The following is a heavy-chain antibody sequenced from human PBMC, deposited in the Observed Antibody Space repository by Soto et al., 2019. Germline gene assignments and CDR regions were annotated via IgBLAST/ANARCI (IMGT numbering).Heavy chain of an antibody. D-gene: IGHD3-22*01. Sequence: QVQLQQWGAGLLKHSETLSLTCSVYGGALSGYYWSWIRQPPGKGLEWIGEISHGRSTNYNPSLKRRVTISVDTSRNQFSLKLRSVTAADTALSYCARSSETVDYWGQGTLVTVSS. CDR3: ARSSETVDY. CDR2: ISHGRST. J-gene: IGHJ4*02. V-gene: IGHV4-34*01. CDR1: GGALSGYY.